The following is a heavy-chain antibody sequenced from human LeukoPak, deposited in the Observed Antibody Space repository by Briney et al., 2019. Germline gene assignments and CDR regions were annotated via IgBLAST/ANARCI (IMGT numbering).Heavy chain of an antibody. V-gene: IGHV5-51*01. Sequence: GESLKISCKGSGYSFTSHWIGWVRQMPGTGLGWMGIIYPDDSDTRYSPSFQGQVTISADKSTSTAYLQWTSLKASATAMYYCARQGWHLTPFDHWGQGTLVTVSS. CDR1: GYSFTSHW. CDR3: ARQGWHLTPFDH. D-gene: IGHD3-3*02. J-gene: IGHJ4*02. CDR2: IYPDDSDT.